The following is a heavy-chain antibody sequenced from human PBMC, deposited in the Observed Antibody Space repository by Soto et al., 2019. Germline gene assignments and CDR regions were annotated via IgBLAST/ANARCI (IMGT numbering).Heavy chain of an antibody. Sequence: XGSLRLSCTASGFTFSSFAMSWVRQAPGKGLEWVSTISGSGRGTYYADSVKGRFTISRDSSKNTVYLQMNSLRAEDTAVYYCAKDKGIQLGNYCFDYWGQGTLVTVSS. CDR3: AKDKGIQLGNYCFDY. D-gene: IGHD1-1*01. J-gene: IGHJ4*02. CDR1: GFTFSSFA. V-gene: IGHV3-23*01. CDR2: ISGSGRGT.